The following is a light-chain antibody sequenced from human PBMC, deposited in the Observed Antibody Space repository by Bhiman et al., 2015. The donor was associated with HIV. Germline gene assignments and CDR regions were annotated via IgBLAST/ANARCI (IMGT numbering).Light chain of an antibody. V-gene: IGLV1-36*01. CDR3: VVWEDSLSVVV. Sequence: QSVLTQPPSVSEVPRQRVTISCSGSSSNIGKNPVNWFQQVPGKAPKLLIYYDDLLSSGVSDRFSVSKSGTSASLAISGLRSEDEADYYCVVWEDSLSVVVFGGGTKLTVL. CDR2: YDD. CDR1: SSNIGKNP. J-gene: IGLJ2*01.